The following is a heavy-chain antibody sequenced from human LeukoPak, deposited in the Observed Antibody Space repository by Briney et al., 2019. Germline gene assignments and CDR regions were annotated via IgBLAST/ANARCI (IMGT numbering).Heavy chain of an antibody. V-gene: IGHV4-30-2*01. CDR2: IYHSGST. D-gene: IGHD3-3*01. J-gene: IGHJ4*02. Sequence: SQTLSLTCTVSGGSISSGGYYWSWIRQPPGKGLEWIGYIYHSGSTYYNPSLKSRVTISVDRSKNQFSLKLSSVTAADTAVYYCARGRITIPVDYWGQGTLVTVSS. CDR1: GGSISSGGYY. CDR3: ARGRITIPVDY.